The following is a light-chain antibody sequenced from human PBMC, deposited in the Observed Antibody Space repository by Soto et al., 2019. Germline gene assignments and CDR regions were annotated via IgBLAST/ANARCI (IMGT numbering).Light chain of an antibody. CDR2: EAS. CDR1: KSISRC. Sequence: DLQMTQSPAPLSASAGDRVTITCRASKSISRCLAWYQQKPGEAPKLLIHEASTLNIGVPSRFSGTGSGTEFTLTISSLQPGDFATYFCQQYSASPYTFGQGTKLEIK. J-gene: IGKJ2*01. V-gene: IGKV1-5*03. CDR3: QQYSASPYT.